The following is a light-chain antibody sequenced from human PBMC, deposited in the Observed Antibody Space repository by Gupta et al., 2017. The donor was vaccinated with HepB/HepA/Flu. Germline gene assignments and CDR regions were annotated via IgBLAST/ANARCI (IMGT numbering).Light chain of an antibody. Sequence: SSMSASVGDSFTITCRASQSISSWLAWYQQKPGKAPKLLIYKASSLESGVPSRFSCSGSGTEFTLSISSLQPEDFASYYCQQDNSSPYTFGQGTKLEIK. CDR2: KAS. V-gene: IGKV1-5*03. J-gene: IGKJ2*01. CDR1: QSISSW. CDR3: QQDNSSPYT.